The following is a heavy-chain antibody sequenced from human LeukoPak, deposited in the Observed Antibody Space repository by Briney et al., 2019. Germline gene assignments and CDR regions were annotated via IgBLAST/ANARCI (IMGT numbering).Heavy chain of an antibody. CDR2: ISGSGGST. J-gene: IGHJ5*01. CDR3: AKSQGGITGTRGPFDS. V-gene: IGHV3-23*01. D-gene: IGHD1-7*01. Sequence: GGSLRLSCAASGFTFSSYAMSWVRQAPGKGLEWVSAISGSGGSTYYADSVKGRFTISRDNSKNTLYLQMSSLRAEDTAVYYCAKSQGGITGTRGPFDSWGQGTLVTVSS. CDR1: GFTFSSYA.